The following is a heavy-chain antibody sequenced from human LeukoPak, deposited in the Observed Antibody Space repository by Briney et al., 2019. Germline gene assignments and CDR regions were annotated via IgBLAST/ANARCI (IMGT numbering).Heavy chain of an antibody. CDR1: GGSINSTNYH. J-gene: IGHJ4*02. Sequence: PSETLSLTCTVSGGSINSTNYHWGWIRQPPGKGLEWIGSIYYSGSTYYNPSLRSRVTISVDTSKNQFSLKLTSVTAADTAVYYCARHDSSSGYYRPLDYWGQGTLVTVSS. V-gene: IGHV4-39*01. CDR3: ARHDSSSGYYRPLDY. CDR2: IYYSGST. D-gene: IGHD3-22*01.